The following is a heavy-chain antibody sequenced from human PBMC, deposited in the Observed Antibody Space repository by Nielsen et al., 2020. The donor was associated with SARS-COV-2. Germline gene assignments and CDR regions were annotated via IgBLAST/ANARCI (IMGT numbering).Heavy chain of an antibody. Sequence: ASVKVSCKASGYTFTGYYMHWVRQAPGQGLEWMGRINPNSGGTNYAQKFQGRVTMTRDTSISTAYMELSRLRSDDTAVYYCARVLCSGGNCYSYYYGMDVWGQGTTVTVSS. V-gene: IGHV1-2*06. D-gene: IGHD2-15*01. CDR1: GYTFTGYY. CDR2: INPNSGGT. CDR3: ARVLCSGGNCYSYYYGMDV. J-gene: IGHJ6*02.